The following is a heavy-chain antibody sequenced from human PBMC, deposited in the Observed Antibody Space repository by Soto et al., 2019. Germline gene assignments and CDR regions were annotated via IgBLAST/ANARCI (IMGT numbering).Heavy chain of an antibody. V-gene: IGHV1-8*01. J-gene: IGHJ3*02. CDR2: MNPNSGNT. Sequence: GASVKVSCKASGYTFTIYDINWVRQATGQGLEWMGWMNPNSGNTGYAQKFQGRVTMTRNTSISTAYMELSSLRSEDTAVYYCARGCVGARTGFAFDISGQGTIVTVSS. D-gene: IGHD1-26*01. CDR1: GYTFTIYD. CDR3: ARGCVGARTGFAFDI.